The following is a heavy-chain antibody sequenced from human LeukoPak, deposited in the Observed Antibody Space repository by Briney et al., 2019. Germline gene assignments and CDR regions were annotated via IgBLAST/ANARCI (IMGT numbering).Heavy chain of an antibody. CDR1: GFACSSHW. Sequence: GGSLRLSCVASGFACSSHWMHWVRQVPGKGLMWVSRINGDGSRIHYGDSVKGRFTISRDNAKNTLYLQMNSLRVEDTAVYYCAREAFTSFDYWGQGTLVTVSS. CDR2: INGDGSRI. V-gene: IGHV3-74*01. J-gene: IGHJ4*02. CDR3: AREAFTSFDY.